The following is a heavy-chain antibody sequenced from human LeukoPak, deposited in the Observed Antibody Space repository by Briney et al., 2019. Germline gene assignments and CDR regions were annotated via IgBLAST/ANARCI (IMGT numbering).Heavy chain of an antibody. CDR2: ISAYNGNT. D-gene: IGHD4-17*01. J-gene: IGHJ4*02. CDR3: ASSRETTVTPNLDY. Sequence: GASVKVSCKASGYTFTSYGISWVRQAPGQGLEWMGWISAYNGNTNYAQKLRGRVTMTTDTSTSTAYMELRSLRSEDTAVYYCASSRETTVTPNLDYWGQGTLVTVSS. CDR1: GYTFTSYG. V-gene: IGHV1-18*01.